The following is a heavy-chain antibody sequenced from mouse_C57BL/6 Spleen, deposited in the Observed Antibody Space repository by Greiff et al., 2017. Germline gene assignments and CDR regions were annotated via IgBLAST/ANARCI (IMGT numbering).Heavy chain of an antibody. CDR2: IDPSDSYT. V-gene: IGHV1-59*01. D-gene: IGHD1-1*02. J-gene: IGHJ2*01. Sequence: QVQLQQPGAELVRPGTSVKLSCKASGYTFTSYWMHWVKQRPGQGLEWIGVIDPSDSYTNYNQKFKGKATLTVDTSSSTAYMQLSSLTSENSAVYYCARRKVATDWGEGTTLTVSS. CDR3: ARRKVATD. CDR1: GYTFTSYW.